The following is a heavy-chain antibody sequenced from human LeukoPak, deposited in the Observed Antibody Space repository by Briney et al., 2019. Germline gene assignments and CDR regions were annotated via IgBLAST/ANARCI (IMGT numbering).Heavy chain of an antibody. J-gene: IGHJ4*02. Sequence: ASVKVSCKAPGYTFTGYYMHWVRQAPGQGLEWMGWMNPNSGNTGYAQKFQGRVTITRNTSISTAYMELSSLRSEDTAVYYCARGYSGYDGGYYFDYWGQGTLVTVSS. CDR3: ARGYSGYDGGYYFDY. CDR2: MNPNSGNT. CDR1: GYTFTGYY. D-gene: IGHD5-12*01. V-gene: IGHV1-8*03.